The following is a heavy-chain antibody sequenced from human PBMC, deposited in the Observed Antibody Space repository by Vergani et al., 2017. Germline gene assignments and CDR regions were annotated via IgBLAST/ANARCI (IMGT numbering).Heavy chain of an antibody. CDR3: ARLKQLRAGYYYYYMDV. CDR2: INHSGST. Sequence: QVQLQQWGAGLLKPSETLSLTCAVYGGSFSGYYWSWIRQPPGKGLEWIGEINHSGSTNYNPSLKSRVTISVDTSKNQFSLKLSSATAADTAVYYCARLKQLRAGYYYYYMDVWGKGTTVTVSS. V-gene: IGHV4-34*01. D-gene: IGHD5-12*01. J-gene: IGHJ6*03. CDR1: GGSFSGYY.